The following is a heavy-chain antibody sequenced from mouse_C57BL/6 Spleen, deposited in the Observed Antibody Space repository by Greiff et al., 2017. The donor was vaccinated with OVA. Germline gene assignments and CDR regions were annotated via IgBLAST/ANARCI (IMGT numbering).Heavy chain of an antibody. CDR1: GYTFTDYN. CDR3: ASIYYYGSYYFDY. Sequence: VQLKESGPELVKPGASVKMSCKASGYTFTDYNMHWVKQSHGKSLEWIGYINPNNGGTSYNQKFKGKATLTVNKSSSTAYMELRSLTSEDSAVYYCASIYYYGSYYFDYWGQGTTLTVSS. D-gene: IGHD1-1*01. CDR2: INPNNGGT. V-gene: IGHV1-22*01. J-gene: IGHJ2*01.